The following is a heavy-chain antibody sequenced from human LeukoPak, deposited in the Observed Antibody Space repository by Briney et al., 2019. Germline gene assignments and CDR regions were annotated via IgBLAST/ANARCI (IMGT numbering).Heavy chain of an antibody. CDR1: GFTLDRYA. V-gene: IGHV3-23*01. CDR3: AKDHPSSGWPAFEA. Sequence: GGSLRLSCATSGFTLDRYAMSWVRQAPGKGLEWISAITNNNGKTYYAGSVRGRFTISRDTFKNTLYLQMDTLGAEDTAMYYCAKDHPSSGWPAFEAWGPGTLVTVSS. D-gene: IGHD6-19*01. CDR2: ITNNNGKT. J-gene: IGHJ5*02.